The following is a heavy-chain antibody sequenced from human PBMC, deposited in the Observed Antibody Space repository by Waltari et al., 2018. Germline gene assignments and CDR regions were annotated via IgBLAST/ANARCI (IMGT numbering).Heavy chain of an antibody. Sequence: QVQLVESGGGLVKPGGSLRLSCAASGFNFSGYYMTWIRQAPGRGLGWVSVISGSGAAKYYADSVKGRVTISRDNADNSLYLQMNTLRAEDTAVYYCARGSSSWDWGQGTLVTVSS. V-gene: IGHV3-11*01. J-gene: IGHJ4*02. D-gene: IGHD6-6*01. CDR2: ISGSGAAK. CDR1: GFNFSGYY. CDR3: ARGSSSWD.